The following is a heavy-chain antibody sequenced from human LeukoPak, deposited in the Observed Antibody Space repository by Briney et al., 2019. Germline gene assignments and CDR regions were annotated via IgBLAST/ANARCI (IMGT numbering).Heavy chain of an antibody. J-gene: IGHJ4*02. CDR1: GGSISSGGYY. Sequence: SETLSLTCTVSGGSISSGGYYWSWIRQHPGKGLEWIGYIYYSGSTYYNPSLKSRVTISVDTSKNQFSLKLSSVTAADTAVYYCARVKYYDGEDWGQGTLVTVSS. CDR2: IYYSGST. V-gene: IGHV4-31*03. D-gene: IGHD3-22*01. CDR3: ARVKYYDGED.